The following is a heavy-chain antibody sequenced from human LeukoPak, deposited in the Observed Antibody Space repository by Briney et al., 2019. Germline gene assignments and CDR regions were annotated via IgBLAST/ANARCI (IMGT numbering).Heavy chain of an antibody. J-gene: IGHJ4*02. CDR3: AGGDIAAAGTFDY. D-gene: IGHD6-13*01. CDR1: GGSISNYY. V-gene: IGHV4-59*01. Sequence: SETLSLTCTVSGGSISNYYWRWIRQPPGKGLEWIGYIYYSGSTNYNPSLKSRVTISVDTSKNQFSLKLSSVTAADTAVYYCAGGDIAAAGTFDYWGQGTLVTVSS. CDR2: IYYSGST.